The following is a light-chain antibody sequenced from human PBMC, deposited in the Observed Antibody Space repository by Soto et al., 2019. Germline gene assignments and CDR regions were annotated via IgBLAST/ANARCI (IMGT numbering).Light chain of an antibody. CDR3: QKYNSAPPT. CDR1: QGISNY. V-gene: IGKV1-27*01. J-gene: IGKJ4*01. CDR2: AAS. Sequence: DIPMTQSPSSLSASVGDRVTITCRASQGISNYLAWYQQKPGKVPKLLICAASTLQSGVPSRFSGSGSRTDVTLSISSLRQEDVATYYCQKYNSAPPTFGGGTKVEI.